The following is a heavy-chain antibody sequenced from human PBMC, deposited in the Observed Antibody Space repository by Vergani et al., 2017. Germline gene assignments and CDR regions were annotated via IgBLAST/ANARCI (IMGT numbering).Heavy chain of an antibody. D-gene: IGHD3-10*01. CDR3: ARDRGNYYYXMDV. Sequence: QVQLQESGPGLVKPSETLSLTCAVSGYSISSGYYWGWIRQPPGKGLEWIGSIYHSGSTYYNPSLKSRVTISVDTSKNQFSLKLSSVTAADTAVYYCARDRGNYYYXMDVWGKGTTVTVSS. J-gene: IGHJ6*03. CDR1: GYSISSGYY. CDR2: IYHSGST. V-gene: IGHV4-38-2*02.